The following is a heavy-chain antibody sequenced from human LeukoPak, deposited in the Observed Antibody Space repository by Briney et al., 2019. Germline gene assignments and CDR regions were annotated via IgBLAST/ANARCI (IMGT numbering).Heavy chain of an antibody. D-gene: IGHD5-12*01. CDR3: ARDWFVDSGDDPFPFDY. Sequence: ASVKVSCKASGYTFTGFYIHWVRQAPGQGLEWMGWINPNSGGTNYAQKFQGRVTMTRDTSISTAYMELSRLTSDDSAIYYCARDWFVDSGDDPFPFDYWGQGTLVSVSS. V-gene: IGHV1-2*02. CDR1: GYTFTGFY. J-gene: IGHJ4*02. CDR2: INPNSGGT.